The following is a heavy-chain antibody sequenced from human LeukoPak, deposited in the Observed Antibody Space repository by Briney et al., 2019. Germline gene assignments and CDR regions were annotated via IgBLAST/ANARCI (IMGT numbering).Heavy chain of an antibody. D-gene: IGHD1-20*01. V-gene: IGHV1-18*01. CDR1: GYTFTSYG. Sequence: ASVKVSCKASGYTFTSYGISWVRQAPGQGLEWMGWISAYNGNTNYAQKLQGRVTMTTDTSTSTAYMELRSLRSDDTVVYYCAIEDGDGIITGTTVFDYWGQGTLVTVSS. CDR3: AIEDGDGIITGTTVFDY. J-gene: IGHJ4*02. CDR2: ISAYNGNT.